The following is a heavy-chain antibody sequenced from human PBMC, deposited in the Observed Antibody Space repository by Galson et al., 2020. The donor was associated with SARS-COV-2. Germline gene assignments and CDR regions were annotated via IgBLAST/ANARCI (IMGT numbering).Heavy chain of an antibody. J-gene: IGHJ3*02. D-gene: IGHD3-10*01. CDR3: AGDYYGSGSSI. V-gene: IGHV4-34*01. Sequence: SQTLSLTCAVYGGSFSGYYWSWIRQPPGKGLEWIGEINHSGSTNYNPSLQSRVTISVDTSKNQFSLKLSSVTAADTAGYYCAGDYYGSGSSIWGQGTMVTVSS. CDR1: GGSFSGYY. CDR2: INHSGST.